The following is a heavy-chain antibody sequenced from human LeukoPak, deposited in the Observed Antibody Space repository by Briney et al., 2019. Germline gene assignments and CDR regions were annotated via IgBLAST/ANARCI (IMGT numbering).Heavy chain of an antibody. Sequence: SETLSLTCTVSGGSISSGDYYWSWIRQPPGKGLEWIGYIYYSGSTYYNPSLKSRVTISVDTSKNQFSLKLSSVTAADTAVYYCAREGILTGYEDYWGQGTLVTVSS. D-gene: IGHD3-9*01. CDR3: AREGILTGYEDY. CDR2: IYYSGST. J-gene: IGHJ4*02. V-gene: IGHV4-30-4*01. CDR1: GGSISSGDYY.